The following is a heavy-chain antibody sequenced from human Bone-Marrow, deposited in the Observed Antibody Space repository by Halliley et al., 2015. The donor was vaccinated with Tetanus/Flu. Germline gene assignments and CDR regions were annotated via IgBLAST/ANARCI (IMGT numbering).Heavy chain of an antibody. J-gene: IGHJ3*02. CDR3: ARNKASSWADALDI. Sequence: VSVPDFGGSTKYADSVKGRFTVSRDNSKNTLYLQMNSLRGDDTAVYYCARNKASSWADALDIWGQGTMVTVSS. D-gene: IGHD6-13*01. CDR2: PDFGGST. V-gene: IGHV3-53*01.